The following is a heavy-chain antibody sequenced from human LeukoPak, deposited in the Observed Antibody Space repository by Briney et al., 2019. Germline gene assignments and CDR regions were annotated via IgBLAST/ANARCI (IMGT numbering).Heavy chain of an antibody. Sequence: SETLSLTCAVSGYSVSSGYYWGWIRQPPGKGLEWIGSFYHSGSTYYNPSLKSRVTISLDTSKNQFSLNLRSVTAADTAVYYCARVYCNSISCYFSNWFDPWGQGTLVTVSS. V-gene: IGHV4-38-2*01. J-gene: IGHJ5*02. CDR3: ARVYCNSISCYFSNWFDP. CDR1: GYSVSSGYY. D-gene: IGHD2-2*01. CDR2: FYHSGST.